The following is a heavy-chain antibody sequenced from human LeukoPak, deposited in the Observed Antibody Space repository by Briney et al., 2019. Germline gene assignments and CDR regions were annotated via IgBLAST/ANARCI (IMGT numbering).Heavy chain of an antibody. CDR3: AWGVPAAW. D-gene: IGHD2-2*01. J-gene: IGHJ4*02. Sequence: QPGGSLRLSCAASGFTFSSYGMHWVRQAPGKGLEWVAVISYDGSNKYYADSVKGRFTISRDNSKNTLYLQMNSLRAEDTAVYYCAWGVPAAWWGQGTLVTVSS. CDR1: GFTFSSYG. V-gene: IGHV3-30*03. CDR2: ISYDGSNK.